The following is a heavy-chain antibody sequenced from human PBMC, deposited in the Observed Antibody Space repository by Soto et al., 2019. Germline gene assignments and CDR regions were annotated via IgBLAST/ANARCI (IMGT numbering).Heavy chain of an antibody. CDR2: IYWDDDK. Sequence: QITLKESGPTLVKPTQALTLTCTFSGFSLSTSGVGVGWIRQPPGKALEWLALIYWDDDKRYSPSLKSRLTITKDTSKNQVVLTMTNMDPVDTATYYCAHRPTVSTRVGWFDPWGQGTLVTVSS. J-gene: IGHJ5*02. CDR1: GFSLSTSGVG. CDR3: AHRPTVSTRVGWFDP. V-gene: IGHV2-5*02. D-gene: IGHD4-4*01.